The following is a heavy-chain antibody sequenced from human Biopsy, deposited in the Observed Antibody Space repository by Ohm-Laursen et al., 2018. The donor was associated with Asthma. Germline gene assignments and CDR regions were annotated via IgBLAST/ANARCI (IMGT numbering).Heavy chain of an antibody. CDR1: GASITSGGCC. CDR3: ARIPRRSGSYFVDY. J-gene: IGHJ4*02. Sequence: TLSLTCTVSGASITSGGCCWNWIRQHPGKGLEWIGYIHHSGTSDFNPSLKSRVSFSRDTSKNQFSLRLSSVTAPDTAMYYCARIPRRSGSYFVDYWGQGTLVTVSS. V-gene: IGHV4-31*03. D-gene: IGHD3-22*01. CDR2: IHHSGTS.